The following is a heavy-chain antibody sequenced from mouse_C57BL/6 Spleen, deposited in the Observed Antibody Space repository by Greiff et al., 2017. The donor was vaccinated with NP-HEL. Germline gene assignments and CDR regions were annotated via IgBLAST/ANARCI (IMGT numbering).Heavy chain of an antibody. D-gene: IGHD1-1*01. V-gene: IGHV1-81*01. CDR3: ARNGKDSTTVVAPHWYCDV. J-gene: IGHJ1*03. CDR2: IYPRSGNT. CDR1: GYTFTSYG. Sequence: QVQLQQSGAELARPGASVKLSCKASGYTFTSYGISWVKQRTGQGLEWIGEIYPRSGNTYYNEKFKGKATLTADKSSSTAYMELRSLTSEDSAVYFCARNGKDSTTVVAPHWYCDVWGTGTTVTVSS.